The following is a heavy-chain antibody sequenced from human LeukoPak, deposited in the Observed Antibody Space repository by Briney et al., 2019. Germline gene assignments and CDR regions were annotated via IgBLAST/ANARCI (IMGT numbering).Heavy chain of an antibody. V-gene: IGHV3-15*01. D-gene: IGHD3-10*01. CDR3: TTEAWYYYGSGSYSDY. J-gene: IGHJ4*02. CDR1: GFTFSDAW. Sequence: GGSLRLSCAASGFTFSDAWMSWVRQAPGKGLEWVGRIKSKTDGGTPDYAAPVKGRFSISRDDSKNTLYLQMNSLKTEDTAVYYCTTEAWYYYGSGSYSDYWGQGTLVTVSS. CDR2: IKSKTDGGTP.